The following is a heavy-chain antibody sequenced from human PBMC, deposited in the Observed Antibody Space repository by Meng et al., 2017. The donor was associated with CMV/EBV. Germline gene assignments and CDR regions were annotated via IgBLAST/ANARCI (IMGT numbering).Heavy chain of an antibody. CDR2: IIPIFGTA. J-gene: IGHJ3*02. V-gene: IGHV1-69*05. Sequence: SVKVSCKASGGTFSSYAISWVRQAPGQGLEWMGGIIPIFGTANYAQKFQGRVTITTDESTSTAYMELSSLRSEDTAVYYCASTVPLLRKWELQGGDAFDIWSQGTMVTVSS. CDR3: ASTVPLLRKWELQGGDAFDI. D-gene: IGHD1-26*01. CDR1: GGTFSSYA.